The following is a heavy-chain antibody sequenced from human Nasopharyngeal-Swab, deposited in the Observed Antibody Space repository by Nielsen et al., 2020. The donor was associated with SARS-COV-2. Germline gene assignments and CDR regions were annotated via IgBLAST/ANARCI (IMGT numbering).Heavy chain of an antibody. CDR2: IYYSGST. V-gene: IGHV4-59*11. CDR3: ARGWTTNNWFDP. J-gene: IGHJ5*02. CDR1: GGSISSHH. D-gene: IGHD3/OR15-3a*01. Sequence: SETLSLTCTVSGGSISSHHWSWIRQPPGKGLEWIGYIYYSGSTNYNPSLKSPVTISVDTSKNQFSLKLSSVTAADTAVYYSARGWTTNNWFDPWGQGTLVTVSS.